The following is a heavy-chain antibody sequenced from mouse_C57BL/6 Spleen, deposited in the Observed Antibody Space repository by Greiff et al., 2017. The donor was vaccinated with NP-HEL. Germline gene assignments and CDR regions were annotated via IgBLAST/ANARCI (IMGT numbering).Heavy chain of an antibody. D-gene: IGHD1-1*01. V-gene: IGHV1-50*01. Sequence: VQLQQPGAELVKPGASVKLSCKASGYTFTSYWMQWVKQRPGQGLEWIGEIDPSDSYTNYNQKFKGKATLTVDTSSSTAYMQLSSLTSEDSAVYYCARTSTVVPYWYFDVWGTGTTVTVSS. CDR3: ARTSTVVPYWYFDV. CDR1: GYTFTSYW. CDR2: IDPSDSYT. J-gene: IGHJ1*03.